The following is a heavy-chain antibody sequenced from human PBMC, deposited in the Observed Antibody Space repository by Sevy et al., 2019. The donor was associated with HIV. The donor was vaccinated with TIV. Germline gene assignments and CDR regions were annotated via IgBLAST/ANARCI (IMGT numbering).Heavy chain of an antibody. CDR1: GFTFSTNA. J-gene: IGHJ4*02. D-gene: IGHD3-3*01. CDR3: AKDRVSGTYYTGDFDY. V-gene: IGHV3-23*01. CDR2: ITYSGVNT. Sequence: GGSLRLSCAASGFTFSTNAMTWVRQAPGKGLEWVSVITYSGVNTYYADSVKGRFTISRDNSKNKLYLQMNSLRAEDTAVYYCAKDRVSGTYYTGDFDYWGQGTLVTVSS.